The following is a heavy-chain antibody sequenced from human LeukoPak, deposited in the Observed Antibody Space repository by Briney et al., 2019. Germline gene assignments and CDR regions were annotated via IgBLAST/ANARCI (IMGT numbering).Heavy chain of an antibody. D-gene: IGHD4/OR15-4a*01. CDR2: ISYSGST. Sequence: SETLSLTCTVSGGSITSSSHYWGWIRQPPGKGLEWIGSISYSGSTYYNPSLKSRVTISMDTSTNQFFLKVTSVTAADTAVYYCATEGPLNGAKGVSSRMNEAFDIWGQGTMVPVSS. CDR3: ATEGPLNGAKGVSSRMNEAFDI. J-gene: IGHJ3*02. CDR1: GGSITSSSHY. V-gene: IGHV4-39*07.